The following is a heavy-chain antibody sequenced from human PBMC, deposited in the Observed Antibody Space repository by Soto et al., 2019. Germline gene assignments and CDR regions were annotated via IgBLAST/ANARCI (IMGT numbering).Heavy chain of an antibody. CDR2: IYWNDDK. CDR3: AHRPSGRYLFYY. J-gene: IGHJ4*02. CDR1: GFSLSTSGLG. V-gene: IGHV2-5*01. D-gene: IGHD6-19*01. Sequence: QITLKESGPTLVRPTQTLTLTCTFSGFSLSTSGLGVGWIRQPPGKALEWLALIYWNDDKRYSPSLKARLTIPKDKSKHQVVLTMTNMYPVYTAPYYCAHRPSGRYLFYYWAQGTLVTVSS.